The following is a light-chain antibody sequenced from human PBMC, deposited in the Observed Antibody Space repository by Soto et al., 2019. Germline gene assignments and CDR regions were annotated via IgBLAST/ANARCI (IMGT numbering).Light chain of an antibody. Sequence: DIQMTQSPSTLSASVGDRVTITCRATQSINRYLAWYQQKAGKAPKLLIYDASNLESGVPSRFSGSASGTDFILTISSLQPEDFATYYCQRYDSYPLTFGGGTKVENK. CDR2: DAS. V-gene: IGKV1-5*01. CDR1: QSINRY. CDR3: QRYDSYPLT. J-gene: IGKJ4*01.